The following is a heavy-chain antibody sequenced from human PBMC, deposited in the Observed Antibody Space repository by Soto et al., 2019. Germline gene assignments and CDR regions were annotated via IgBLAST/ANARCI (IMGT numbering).Heavy chain of an antibody. V-gene: IGHV4-59*12. CDR2: ISHSGST. CDR1: GGSINSYY. J-gene: IGHJ4*02. Sequence: PSETLSLTCTVSGGSINSYYWSWIRQPPGKGLEWIGYISHSGSTNYNPSLNSRVTISVDTSKDQFSLRLSSVTAADTAVYYCAREKMAGTYYFDYWGQGTLVTVSS. D-gene: IGHD6-19*01. CDR3: AREKMAGTYYFDY.